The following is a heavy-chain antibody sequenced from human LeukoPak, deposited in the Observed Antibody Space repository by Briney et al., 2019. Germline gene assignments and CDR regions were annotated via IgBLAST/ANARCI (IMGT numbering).Heavy chain of an antibody. CDR2: ISGSGDYT. V-gene: IGHV3-23*01. CDR3: AKVTYGSGTYGAFDS. D-gene: IGHD3-10*01. J-gene: IGHJ4*02. CDR1: GFTFSTYW. Sequence: GGSLRLSCAASGFTFSTYWIHWVRQAPGKGLEWVSTISGSGDYTYYADSVKGRFTISRDNSKNTLYLQMNSLRAEDTAIYYCAKVTYGSGTYGAFDSWGQGTLVTVSS.